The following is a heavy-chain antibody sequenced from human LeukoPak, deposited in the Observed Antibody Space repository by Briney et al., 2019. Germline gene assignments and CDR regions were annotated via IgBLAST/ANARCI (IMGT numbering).Heavy chain of an antibody. Sequence: GGSLRLSCAASGFTFSSYWMSWIRQAPGKGLEWLSYITSSSTTTSYADSVKGRFTASRDNAKNSLYLQMNGLRADDTAVYYCVRGAGPLFDPWGQGTLVTVSS. J-gene: IGHJ5*02. V-gene: IGHV3-48*04. CDR3: VRGAGPLFDP. CDR1: GFTFSSYW. CDR2: ITSSSTTT.